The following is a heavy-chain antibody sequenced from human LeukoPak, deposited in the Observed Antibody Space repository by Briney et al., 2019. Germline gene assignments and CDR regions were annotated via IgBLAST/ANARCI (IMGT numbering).Heavy chain of an antibody. CDR1: GGSISSHY. CDR3: ARSFGTAYYYYYMDV. Sequence: SETLSLTCTVPGGSISSHYWSWIRQPPGKGLEWIGYVYYSGSTNYNPSLKSRVTISVDTSKNQFSLKLSSVTAADTAVYYCARSFGTAYYYYYMDVWGKGTTVTVSS. V-gene: IGHV4-59*11. J-gene: IGHJ6*03. D-gene: IGHD1-1*01. CDR2: VYYSGST.